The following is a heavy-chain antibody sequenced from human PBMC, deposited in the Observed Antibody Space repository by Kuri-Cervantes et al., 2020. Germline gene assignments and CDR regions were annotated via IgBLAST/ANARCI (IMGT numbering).Heavy chain of an antibody. CDR2: IIPIFGTA. J-gene: IGHJ4*02. V-gene: IGHV1-69*06. CDR1: GGTFSSYA. D-gene: IGHD5-24*01. CDR3: ASGPTILAIDY. Sequence: SVKVSCKASGGTFSSYAISWVRQAPGQGLEWMGDIIPIFGTANYAQKFQGRVTITADKSTSTAYMELSSLRSEDTAVYYCASGPTILAIDYWGQGTLVTVSS.